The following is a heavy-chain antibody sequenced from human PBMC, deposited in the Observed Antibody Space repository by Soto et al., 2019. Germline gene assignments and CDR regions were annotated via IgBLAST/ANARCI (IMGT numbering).Heavy chain of an antibody. V-gene: IGHV1-18*01. CDR2: ISAFNGNT. J-gene: IGHJ6*03. CDR1: GYSFTNYG. CDR3: ARDRGVAPPVAGNTHYYYYMDV. D-gene: IGHD6-19*01. Sequence: QDQLVQSGAEVKKPGASVTVSCKASGYSFTNYGVTWVRQAPGQGLEWMGWISAFNGNTHYAQNLQGRVTMTTDASTSTDYMEQRSLRSDDTAVYYCARDRGVAPPVAGNTHYYYYMDVWGKGTTVTVSS.